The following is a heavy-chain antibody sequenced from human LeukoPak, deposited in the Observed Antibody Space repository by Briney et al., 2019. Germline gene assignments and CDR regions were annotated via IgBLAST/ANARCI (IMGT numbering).Heavy chain of an antibody. J-gene: IGHJ4*02. Sequence: PSETLSLTCTVSGGSISSYYWSWIRQTPGKGLEWIGYIYYSGSTNYNPSLKSRVTISVDTSKNQFSLKLSSVTAADTAVYYCARNPMYSSSWYDYWGQGTLVTVSS. V-gene: IGHV4-59*08. D-gene: IGHD6-13*01. CDR2: IYYSGST. CDR3: ARNPMYSSSWYDY. CDR1: GGSISSYY.